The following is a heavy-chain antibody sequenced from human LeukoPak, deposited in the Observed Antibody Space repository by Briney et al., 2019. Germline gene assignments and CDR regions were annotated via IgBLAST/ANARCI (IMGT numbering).Heavy chain of an antibody. D-gene: IGHD4-23*01. CDR1: GYTFTSYD. V-gene: IGHV1-8*01. CDR3: AKYAPPTTVVTRFFDY. J-gene: IGHJ4*02. CDR2: MNPNSGNT. Sequence: ASVKVSCKASGYTFTSYDINWVRQATGQGLEWMGWMNPNSGNTGYAQKFQGRVTMTRNTSISTAYMELSSLRSEDTAVYYCAKYAPPTTVVTRFFDYWGQGTLVTVSS.